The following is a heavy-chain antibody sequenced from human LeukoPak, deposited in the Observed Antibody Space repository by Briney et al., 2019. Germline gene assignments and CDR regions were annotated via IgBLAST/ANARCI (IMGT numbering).Heavy chain of an antibody. CDR2: TNPNSGGT. CDR1: GYTFTDYY. V-gene: IGHV1-2*02. J-gene: IGHJ4*02. D-gene: IGHD3-10*01. Sequence: ASVKVSCKASGYTFTDYYMHWVRQAPGQGLEWMGWTNPNSGGTNYAQKFQGGVTMTRDTSISTAQMELSSLRSDDTAVYYCARDRGVRGVLNFDYWGQGTLVTVSS. CDR3: ARDRGVRGVLNFDY.